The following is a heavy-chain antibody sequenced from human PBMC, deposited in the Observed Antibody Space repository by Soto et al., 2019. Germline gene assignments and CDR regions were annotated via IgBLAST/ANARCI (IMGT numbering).Heavy chain of an antibody. CDR3: ARSMETNYFYCMDV. CDR1: GGTFRSYA. J-gene: IGHJ6*02. Sequence: SVKVSCKASGGTFRSYAINWVRQAPGQGLEWMGGIIPMFGKPNYAEKFLGRVTISADESTRTAYMEVTRLKSEDTAVYYCARSMETNYFYCMDVWGLGTTVTAP. CDR2: IIPMFGKP. V-gene: IGHV1-69*13. D-gene: IGHD2-8*01.